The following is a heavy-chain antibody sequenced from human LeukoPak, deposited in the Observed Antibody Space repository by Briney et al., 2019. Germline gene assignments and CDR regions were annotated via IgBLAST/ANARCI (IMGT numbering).Heavy chain of an antibody. CDR3: ARVNINNWHSCDY. J-gene: IGHJ4*02. D-gene: IGHD1-1*01. Sequence: GSLRLSCAASGLTFSNYAMDWVRQPPGKGLEWIGEIYHSGSPNYNPSLKSRVTISVDKSRNHFSLNLSSVTAADTAVYYCARVNINNWHSCDYWGQGTLVTVSS. CDR1: GLTFSNYA. V-gene: IGHV4-4*02. CDR2: IYHSGSP.